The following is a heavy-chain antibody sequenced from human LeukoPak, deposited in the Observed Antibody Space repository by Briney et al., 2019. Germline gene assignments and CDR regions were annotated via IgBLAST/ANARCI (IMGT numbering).Heavy chain of an antibody. CDR3: ARGAAAGYSSSWYGY. D-gene: IGHD6-13*01. V-gene: IGHV4-59*01. CDR2: ISHSGTT. CDR1: GGCRRSYY. J-gene: IGHJ4*02. Sequence: PSETLSLNCTVSGGCRRSYYCNWIRQPPPHRLLWFGYISHSGTTNYNPSLKSRVIISVDTSKNHFSLKVRSVTAADTAVYHCARGAAAGYSSSWYGYWGQGTLVTVSS.